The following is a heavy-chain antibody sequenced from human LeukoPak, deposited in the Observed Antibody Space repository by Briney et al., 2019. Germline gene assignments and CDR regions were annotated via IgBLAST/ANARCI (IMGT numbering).Heavy chain of an antibody. CDR2: ISYSGST. D-gene: IGHD3-3*01. CDR3: ARLPVLRFLEWSH. Sequence: SETLSLTCTVSAGSISNYYWSWIRQPPGKGLEWIGYISYSGSTNYNPSLKSRVTISVDTSKNQFSLKLSSVTAADTAVYYCARLPVLRFLEWSHWGQGTLVTVSS. CDR1: AGSISNYY. J-gene: IGHJ1*01. V-gene: IGHV4-59*08.